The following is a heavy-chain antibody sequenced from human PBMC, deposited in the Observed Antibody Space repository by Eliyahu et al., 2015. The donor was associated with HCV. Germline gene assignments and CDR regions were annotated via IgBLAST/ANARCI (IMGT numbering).Heavy chain of an antibody. V-gene: IGHV5-51*01. CDR3: AGYPVEPLSDSSGSSHSGAFHI. Sequence: EVLLVQSGAEVKKPGESLKISCQGSRDTFTNYWIGWVRQMPGKGLEWMGIIYPGDSDTTYSPSFQGRVTISVDKSFTTAYLQWSSLKASDSAIYFCAGYPVEPLSDSSGSSHSGAFHIWGQGTLVTVSS. CDR2: IYPGDSDT. D-gene: IGHD3-22*01. J-gene: IGHJ3*02. CDR1: RDTFTNYW.